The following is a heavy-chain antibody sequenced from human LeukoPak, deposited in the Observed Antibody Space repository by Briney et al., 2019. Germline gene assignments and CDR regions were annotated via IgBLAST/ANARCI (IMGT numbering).Heavy chain of an antibody. J-gene: IGHJ6*03. CDR1: GGSFSGYY. Sequence: PSETLSLTCAVYGGSFSGYYWSWLRQPPGKGLEWIGEINHSGSTNYNPSLKSRVTISVDASKNQFSLKLSSVTAADTAVYYCARGLGPIYYYYYYMDVWGKGTTVTVSS. CDR2: INHSGST. V-gene: IGHV4-34*01. CDR3: ARGLGPIYYYYYYMDV.